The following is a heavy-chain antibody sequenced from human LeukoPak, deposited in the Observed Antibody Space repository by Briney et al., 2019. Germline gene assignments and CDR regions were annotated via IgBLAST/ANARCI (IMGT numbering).Heavy chain of an antibody. D-gene: IGHD3-10*01. CDR2: INHSGTT. Sequence: KPSETLSLTCAVYRGSFSGYYWSWIRQPPGKGLEWIGEINHSGTTNYNPSLKSRVTISVDTSNNQSSLKLSSVTAADTAVYYCARRASHSRVTMVRGVIVAANNHHFDYWGQGTLVTVSS. CDR3: ARRASHSRVTMVRGVIVAANNHHFDY. V-gene: IGHV4-34*01. J-gene: IGHJ4*02. CDR1: RGSFSGYY.